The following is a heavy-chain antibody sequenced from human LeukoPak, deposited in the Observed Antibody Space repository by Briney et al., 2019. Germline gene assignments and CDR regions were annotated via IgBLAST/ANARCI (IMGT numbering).Heavy chain of an antibody. D-gene: IGHD3-9*01. V-gene: IGHV1-24*01. Sequence: ASVKVSCKVSGYTLTELSMHWVRPAPGKGLEWMGGFDPEDGETIYAQKFQGRVTMTTDTSTSTAYMELRSLRSDDTAVYYCARYDILTAFRTYDYWGQGTLVTVSS. CDR3: ARYDILTAFRTYDY. J-gene: IGHJ4*02. CDR1: GYTLTELS. CDR2: FDPEDGET.